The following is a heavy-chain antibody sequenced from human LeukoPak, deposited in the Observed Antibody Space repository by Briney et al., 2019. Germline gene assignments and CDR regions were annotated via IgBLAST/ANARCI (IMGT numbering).Heavy chain of an antibody. CDR3: ARGGAVAGRRFFDY. D-gene: IGHD6-19*01. V-gene: IGHV6-1*01. J-gene: IGHJ4*02. CDR2: TYYRSKWFN. Sequence: KPSQTLSLTCDISGDSVSSSSAAWNWIRQSPSRGLEWLGRTYYRSKWFNDYAVSVKSRMTINSDTSKNQFSLQLNSVTPEDTAVYYCARGGAVAGRRFFDYWGQGTLVTVSS. CDR1: GDSVSSSSAA.